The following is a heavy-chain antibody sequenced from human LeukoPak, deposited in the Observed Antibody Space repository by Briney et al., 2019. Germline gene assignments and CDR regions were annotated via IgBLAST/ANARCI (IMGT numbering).Heavy chain of an antibody. CDR1: GYTFTSYY. J-gene: IGHJ4*02. D-gene: IGHD3-3*01. Sequence: ASVKVSCKASGYTFTSYYMHWVRQAPGQGLEWMGIINPSGGSTSYAQKFQGRVTMTRDTSTSTVYMELSSLRSDDTAVYYCARAHYDFWSVYLLYFDYWGQGTLVTVSS. V-gene: IGHV1-46*01. CDR2: INPSGGST. CDR3: ARAHYDFWSVYLLYFDY.